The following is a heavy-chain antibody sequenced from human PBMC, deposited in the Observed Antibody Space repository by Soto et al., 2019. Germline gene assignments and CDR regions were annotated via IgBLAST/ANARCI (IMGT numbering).Heavy chain of an antibody. CDR1: GFNLSHPW. J-gene: IGHJ4*02. Sequence: GGSLRLSCVASGFNLSHPWMTWVRQAAGKGLEWVGRIKSKTDGGTADYAAPVKGRATISRDDSKNTVYLQMNSLKTEDTAVYYCTTGIYYDILTGYHNVAYWGQGALVTVSA. V-gene: IGHV3-15*01. CDR3: TTGIYYDILTGYHNVAY. CDR2: IKSKTDGGTA. D-gene: IGHD3-9*01.